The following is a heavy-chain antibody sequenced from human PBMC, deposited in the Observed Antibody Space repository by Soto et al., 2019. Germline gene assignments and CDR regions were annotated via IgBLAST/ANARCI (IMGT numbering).Heavy chain of an antibody. V-gene: IGHV1-8*01. J-gene: IGHJ5*02. CDR1: GYTFTSYD. CDR2: MNPNSGNT. CDR3: ASQVRLTRSGFDP. Sequence: GASVKVSCKASGYTFTSYDINWVRQATGQGLEWMGWMNPNSGNTGYAQKFQGRVTMTRNTSISTAYMELSSLRSEDTAVYYCASQVRLTRSGFDPWGQATLVTVSS. D-gene: IGHD6-25*01.